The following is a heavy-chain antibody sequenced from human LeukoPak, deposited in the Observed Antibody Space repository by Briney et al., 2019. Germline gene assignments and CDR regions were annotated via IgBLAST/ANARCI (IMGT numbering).Heavy chain of an antibody. CDR1: GYTFTGYY. V-gene: IGHV1-2*02. J-gene: IGHJ4*02. CDR2: INPNSGGT. D-gene: IGHD6-13*01. Sequence: GASVKVSCKASGYTFTGYYMHWVRQAPGQELEWMGWINPNSGGTNYAQKFQGRVTMTRDTSISTAYMELSRLRSDDTAVYYCARDWGAAAGVVDYWGQGTLVTVSS. CDR3: ARDWGAAAGVVDY.